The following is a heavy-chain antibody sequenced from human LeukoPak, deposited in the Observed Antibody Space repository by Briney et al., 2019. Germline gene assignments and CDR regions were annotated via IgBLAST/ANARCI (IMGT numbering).Heavy chain of an antibody. Sequence: ASVKVSCKASGYTFTGYFMHWVRQAPGQGLQWMGWINPNIGDTHYAQKFRGRVTMTRDTSISTVYMELSRLTSDDTAVYYCARMDLYGGCSIGFDSWGQGTLVIVSS. V-gene: IGHV1-2*02. CDR2: INPNIGDT. D-gene: IGHD2-15*01. J-gene: IGHJ5*01. CDR3: ARMDLYGGCSIGFDS. CDR1: GYTFTGYF.